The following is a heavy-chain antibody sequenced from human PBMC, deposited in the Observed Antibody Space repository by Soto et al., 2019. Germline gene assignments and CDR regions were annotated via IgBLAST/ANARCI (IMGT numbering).Heavy chain of an antibody. CDR3: ARQRPTMIVVRGGMDV. Sequence: GGSLRLSCAASGFSLSNYDMSWVRQVPGKGPEWVSAISGSGGGTYYADSVKGRFTISRDNSRDTLYLQMNSLRAEDTAVYYCARQRPTMIVVRGGMDVWGQGTTVTVSS. CDR2: ISGSGGGT. V-gene: IGHV3-23*01. J-gene: IGHJ6*02. D-gene: IGHD3-22*01. CDR1: GFSLSNYD.